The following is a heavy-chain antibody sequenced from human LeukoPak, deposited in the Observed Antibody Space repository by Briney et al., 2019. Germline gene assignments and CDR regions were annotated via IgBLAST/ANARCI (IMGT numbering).Heavy chain of an antibody. J-gene: IGHJ4*02. CDR3: AKVYDYVWGSYRDFDY. V-gene: IGHV3-23*01. D-gene: IGHD3-16*02. Sequence: GGSLRLSCAASGFTFSSYAMSWVRQAPGKGLEWVSAISGSGGSTYYPDSVKGRFTISRDNSKNTLYLQMNSLRAEDTAVYYCAKVYDYVWGSYRDFDYWGQGTLVTVSS. CDR2: ISGSGGST. CDR1: GFTFSSYA.